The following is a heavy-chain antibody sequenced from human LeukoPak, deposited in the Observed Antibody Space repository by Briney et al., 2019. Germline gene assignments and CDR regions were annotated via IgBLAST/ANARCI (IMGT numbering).Heavy chain of an antibody. CDR1: GYTFADYY. CDR3: ARGGTVVRGADDASDI. CDR2: IHPHSGVT. V-gene: IGHV1-2*02. J-gene: IGHJ3*02. D-gene: IGHD3-10*01. Sequence: ASVKVSCKASGYTFADYYLHWVRQAPGQGLEWMGWIHPHSGVTKYDQNFEGRVTMTRDTSISTAYMGLTRLRSDDAAVYYCARGGTVVRGADDASDIWGQGTVVTVSS.